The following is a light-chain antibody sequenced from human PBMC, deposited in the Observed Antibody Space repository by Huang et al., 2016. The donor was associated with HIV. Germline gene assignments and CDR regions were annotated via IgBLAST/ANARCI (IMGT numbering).Light chain of an antibody. CDR1: QSVASAY. J-gene: IGKJ3*01. V-gene: IGKV3-20*01. Sequence: EIVLTQSPGTLSLSPGERATLSCRASQSVASAYLAWFQQKPGQAPRLHIYNATIRATGITDRFSGSGSRTDFTLTISRLEPEDSAVYYCQYYGRSPPFTFGPGTKAH. CDR2: NAT. CDR3: QYYGRSPPFT.